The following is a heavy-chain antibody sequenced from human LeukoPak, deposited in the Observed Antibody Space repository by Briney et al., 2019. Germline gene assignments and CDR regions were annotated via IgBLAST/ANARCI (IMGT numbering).Heavy chain of an antibody. D-gene: IGHD6-19*01. CDR1: GFTFSNYA. CDR2: IYSGGST. V-gene: IGHV3-53*01. CDR3: ASGSGAY. J-gene: IGHJ4*02. Sequence: GGSLRLSCAASGFTFSNYAMSWVRQAPGKGLEWVSVIYSGGSTYYADSVKGRFTISRDNSKNTLYLQMNSLRAEDTAVYYCASGSGAYWGQGTLVTVSS.